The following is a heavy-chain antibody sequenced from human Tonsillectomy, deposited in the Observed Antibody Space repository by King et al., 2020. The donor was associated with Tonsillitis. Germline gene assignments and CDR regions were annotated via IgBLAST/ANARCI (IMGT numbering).Heavy chain of an antibody. CDR1: GFSLSNARLA. CDR2: IFSNDEK. J-gene: IGHJ6*02. CDR3: AMVTSTNYYYDMDV. Sequence: TLQESGPVLVKPTETLTLTCTVSGFSLSNARLAVSWIRQPPGKALEWLAHIFSNDEKSYSTSLKSRVTISKDTSKSQVVLNMTNMDPVDTATYYCAMVTSTNYYYDMDVWGQGTTVTVSS. V-gene: IGHV2-26*01. D-gene: IGHD5-18*01.